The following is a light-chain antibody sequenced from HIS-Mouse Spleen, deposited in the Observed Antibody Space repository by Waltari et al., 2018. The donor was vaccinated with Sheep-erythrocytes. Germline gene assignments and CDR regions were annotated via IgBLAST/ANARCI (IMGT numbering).Light chain of an antibody. CDR2: EVS. CDR3: SSYTSSSTQV. CDR1: SSDVGGYHH. V-gene: IGLV2-14*01. J-gene: IGLJ2*01. Sequence: QSALTQPASVSGSPGQSITISCTGTSSDVGGYHHVPWYQQHPGKAPKLMIYEVSNRPSGVSNRFSGSKSGNTASLTISGLQAEDEADYYCSSYTSSSTQVFGGGTKLTVL.